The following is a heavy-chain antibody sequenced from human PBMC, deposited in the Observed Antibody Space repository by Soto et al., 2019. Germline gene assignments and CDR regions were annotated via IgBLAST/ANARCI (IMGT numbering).Heavy chain of an antibody. D-gene: IGHD2-2*01. CDR3: ARGPLLVPAAMFDP. CDR1: GGTFSSYT. Sequence: ASVKVSCKASGGTFSSYTISWVRQAPGQGLEWMGRIIPILGIANYAQKFQGRVTITADKSTSTAYMELSSLRSDDTAVYYCARGPLLVPAAMFDPWGQGTLVTVSS. CDR2: IIPILGIA. J-gene: IGHJ5*02. V-gene: IGHV1-69*02.